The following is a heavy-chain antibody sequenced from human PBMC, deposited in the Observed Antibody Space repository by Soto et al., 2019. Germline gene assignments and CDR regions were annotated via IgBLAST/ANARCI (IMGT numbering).Heavy chain of an antibody. CDR1: GGSISSGGYS. CDR3: ARFIAAAGYYYFDY. CDR2: IYHSGST. Sequence: PSETLSLTCAVSGGSISSGGYSWSWIRQPPGKGLEWIGYIYHSGSTYYNPSLKSRVTISVDRSKNQFSLKLSSVTAADTAVYYCARFIAAAGYYYFDYWGQGTLVTV. V-gene: IGHV4-30-2*01. J-gene: IGHJ4*02. D-gene: IGHD6-13*01.